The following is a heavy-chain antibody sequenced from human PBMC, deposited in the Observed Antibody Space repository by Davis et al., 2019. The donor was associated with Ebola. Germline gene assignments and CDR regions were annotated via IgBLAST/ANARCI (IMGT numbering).Heavy chain of an antibody. D-gene: IGHD1-26*01. V-gene: IGHV1-46*01. Sequence: ASVKVSCKASGYTFTSYYMHWVRQAPGQGLEWMGIINPSGGSTSYAQKFQGRVTMTRDTSTSTVYMELSSLRSDDTAVYYCTVGGIGGMGDYWGQGTLVTVSS. CDR1: GYTFTSYY. CDR2: INPSGGST. CDR3: TVGGIGGMGDY. J-gene: IGHJ4*02.